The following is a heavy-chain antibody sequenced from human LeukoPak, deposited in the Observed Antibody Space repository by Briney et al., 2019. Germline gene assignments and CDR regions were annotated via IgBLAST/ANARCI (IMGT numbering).Heavy chain of an antibody. CDR3: ARRVSVVPAAFDI. V-gene: IGHV4-59*01. CDR2: IYYSGST. Sequence: PSETLSPTCTVSGGSISSYYWSWIRKPPGKVLGWVGYIYYSGSTNYNPSLKSRVTISVDTSKNQFSLKLSSVTAADTAVYYCARRVSVVPAAFDIWGQGTMVTVSS. CDR1: GGSISSYY. J-gene: IGHJ3*02. D-gene: IGHD2-2*01.